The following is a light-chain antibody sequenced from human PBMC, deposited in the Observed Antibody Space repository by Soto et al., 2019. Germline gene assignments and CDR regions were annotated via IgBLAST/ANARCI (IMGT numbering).Light chain of an antibody. CDR3: AAWDDSLNGVV. CDR1: SSNIGSTT. CDR2: NNN. V-gene: IGLV1-44*01. J-gene: IGLJ3*02. Sequence: QSVLTQPPSASGTTGQRVTIACSGSSSNIGSTTVKWYKQLPGTAPKLLIYNNNQRPSGVPDRFSGSKSGTSASLAISGLQSEDEADYYCAAWDDSLNGVVFGGGTKLTVL.